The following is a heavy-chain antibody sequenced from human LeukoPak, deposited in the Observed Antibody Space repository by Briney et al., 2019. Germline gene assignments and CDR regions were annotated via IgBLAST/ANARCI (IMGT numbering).Heavy chain of an antibody. V-gene: IGHV3-48*01. CDR1: GFTFSSYS. CDR2: ISSSSSTI. CDR3: ARGRPHGNDY. J-gene: IGHJ4*02. D-gene: IGHD4-23*01. Sequence: GGSLRLSCAASGFTFSSYSMNWVRQAPGKGLEWVSYISSSSSTIYHADSVKGRFTISRDNAKNSLYLQMNSLRVEDTAVYYCARGRPHGNDYWGQGTLVTVSS.